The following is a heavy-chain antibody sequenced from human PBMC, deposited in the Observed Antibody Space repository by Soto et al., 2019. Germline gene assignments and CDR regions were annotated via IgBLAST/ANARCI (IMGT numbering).Heavy chain of an antibody. Sequence: QVQLQQWGAGLLKPSETLSLTCAVYGGSFSGYYWSWIRQPPGKGLEWIGEITHSGSTNYNPSLKSRVTISVDTSKHQFSLNLSSVTAADTAVYYCARGGPGASYSVRRGGMDVWGQGTTVTVSS. CDR3: ARGGPGASYSVRRGGMDV. V-gene: IGHV4-34*01. CDR1: GGSFSGYY. J-gene: IGHJ6*02. CDR2: ITHSGST. D-gene: IGHD2-15*01.